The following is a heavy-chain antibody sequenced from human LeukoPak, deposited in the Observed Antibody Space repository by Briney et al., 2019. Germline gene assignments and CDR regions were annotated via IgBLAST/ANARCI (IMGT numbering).Heavy chain of an antibody. Sequence: GGSLSLSCAASGFTFSSYAMTWVRQAPGKGLQWVSTLSGSGGSTYYTDSVKGRFTISRDNSKNTLYLQMNSLRAEDTAIYYCAKRAFGENFFDFWGQGTLVTVSS. D-gene: IGHD3-10*01. CDR3: AKRAFGENFFDF. CDR1: GFTFSSYA. J-gene: IGHJ4*02. CDR2: LSGSGGST. V-gene: IGHV3-23*01.